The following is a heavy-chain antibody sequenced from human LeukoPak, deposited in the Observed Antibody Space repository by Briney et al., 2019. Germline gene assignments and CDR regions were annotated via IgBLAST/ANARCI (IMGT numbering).Heavy chain of an antibody. CDR1: GGSISSYY. V-gene: IGHV4-59*01. Sequence: SETLSLTCTASGGSISSYYWSWIRQPPGKGLEWIGYIYYSGSTNYNPSLKSRVTISVDTSKNQFSLKLSSVTAADTAVYYCARVYSYGSIDYWGQGTLVTVSS. D-gene: IGHD5-18*01. J-gene: IGHJ4*02. CDR3: ARVYSYGSIDY. CDR2: IYYSGST.